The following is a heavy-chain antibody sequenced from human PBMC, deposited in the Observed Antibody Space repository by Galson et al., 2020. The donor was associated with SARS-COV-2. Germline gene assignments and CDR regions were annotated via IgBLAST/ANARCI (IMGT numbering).Heavy chain of an antibody. CDR1: GGSFSGYY. CDR2: INHSGST. D-gene: IGHD2-2*01. CDR3: ARGEVVVVPAARVYYYMDV. Sequence: SETLSLTCAVYGGSFSGYYWSWIRQPPGKGLEWLGEINHSGSTNYNPSLKSRVTISVDTSKNQFSLKLSSVTAADTAVYYCARGEVVVVPAARVYYYMDVWGKGTTVTVSS. V-gene: IGHV4-34*01. J-gene: IGHJ6*03.